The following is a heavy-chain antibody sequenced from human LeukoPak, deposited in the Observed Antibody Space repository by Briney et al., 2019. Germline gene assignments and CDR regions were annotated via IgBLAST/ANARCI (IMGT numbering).Heavy chain of an antibody. J-gene: IGHJ4*02. Sequence: SETLSLTCAVYGGSFSGYYWTWIRQPPGKGLEWIGEINHSGSTNYNPSLKSRVTISIDTSKNQFSLKMTSVTAADTATYYCARHGSGYYFDYWGQGTLVTVSS. CDR3: ARHGSGYYFDY. V-gene: IGHV4-34*01. CDR2: INHSGST. CDR1: GGSFSGYY. D-gene: IGHD3-10*01.